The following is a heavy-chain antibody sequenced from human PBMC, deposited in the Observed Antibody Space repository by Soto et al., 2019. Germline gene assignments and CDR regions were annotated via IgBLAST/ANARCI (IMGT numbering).Heavy chain of an antibody. Sequence: GGSLRLSCAASGFTFSSYAMSWVRQAPGKGLEWVSAISGSGGSTYYADSVKGRFTISRDNSKNTLYLQMNSLRAEDTAVYYCAKDHGFGYSSGWRILRGWFDPWGQGTLVTVSS. CDR2: ISGSGGST. CDR3: AKDHGFGYSSGWRILRGWFDP. D-gene: IGHD6-19*01. V-gene: IGHV3-23*01. J-gene: IGHJ5*02. CDR1: GFTFSSYA.